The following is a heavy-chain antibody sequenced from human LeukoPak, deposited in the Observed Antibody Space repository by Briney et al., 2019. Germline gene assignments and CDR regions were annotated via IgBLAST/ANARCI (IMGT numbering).Heavy chain of an antibody. CDR3: AKSNGYGLADI. CDR2: IYHSGST. Sequence: PSETLSLTCTVSGYSISSGYYWGWIRPPPGKGLEWIGSIYHSGSTYYNPSLKSRVTISVHTSKNQFSLKLNSVTAADTAVYHCAKSNGYGLADIWGQGTMVTVSS. CDR1: GYSISSGYY. V-gene: IGHV4-38-2*02. J-gene: IGHJ3*02. D-gene: IGHD6-13*01.